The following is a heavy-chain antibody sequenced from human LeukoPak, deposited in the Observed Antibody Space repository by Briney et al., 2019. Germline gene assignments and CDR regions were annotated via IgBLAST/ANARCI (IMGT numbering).Heavy chain of an antibody. V-gene: IGHV3-21*01. CDR3: ARDSGSYYLRFDY. CDR2: ISSSSSYI. Sequence: PGGSLRLSCAASGFTFSNAWMSWVRQAPGKGLEWVSSISSSSSYIYYADSVKGRFTISRDNAKSSLYLQMNSLGAEDTAVYYCARDSGSYYLRFDYWGQGTLVTVSS. D-gene: IGHD1-26*01. J-gene: IGHJ4*02. CDR1: GFTFSNAW.